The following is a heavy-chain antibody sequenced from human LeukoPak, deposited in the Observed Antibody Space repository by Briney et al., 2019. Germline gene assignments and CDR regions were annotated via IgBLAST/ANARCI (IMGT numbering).Heavy chain of an antibody. D-gene: IGHD3-3*01. V-gene: IGHV3-48*04. Sequence: PGGSLRLSCAASGFTFSSYWMSWVRQAPGKGLEWVSYISSSGSTIYYADSVKGRFTISRDNAKNSLYLQMNSLRAEDTAVYYCARSGSSYYDFWRQTYYFDYWGQGTLVTVSS. J-gene: IGHJ4*02. CDR3: ARSGSSYYDFWRQTYYFDY. CDR2: ISSSGSTI. CDR1: GFTFSSYW.